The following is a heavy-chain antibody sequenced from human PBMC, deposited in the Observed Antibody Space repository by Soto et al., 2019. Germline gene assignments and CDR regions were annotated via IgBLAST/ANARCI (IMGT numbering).Heavy chain of an antibody. Sequence: SVQVSCKASGGTFSSYAISWVRQAPGQGLEWMGGIIPIFGTANYAQKFQGRVTITADESTSTAYMELSSLRSEDTAVYYCASSYYGSGSYRYWGQGTLVTVSS. J-gene: IGHJ4*02. D-gene: IGHD3-10*01. CDR2: IIPIFGTA. CDR1: GGTFSSYA. CDR3: ASSYYGSGSYRY. V-gene: IGHV1-69*13.